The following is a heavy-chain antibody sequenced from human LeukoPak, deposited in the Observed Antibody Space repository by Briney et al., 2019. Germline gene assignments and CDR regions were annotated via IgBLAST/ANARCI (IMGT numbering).Heavy chain of an antibody. CDR1: GFSLSTSGMR. CDR2: IDWDDDK. CDR3: ARTYCSGGSCYSGWFDP. V-gene: IGHV2-70*04. J-gene: IGHJ5*02. D-gene: IGHD2-15*01. Sequence: SGPALVKPTQTLTLTRTFSGFSLSTSGMRVSWIRQPPGEALEWLARIDWDDDKFYSTSLKTRLTISKDTSKNQVVLTMTNMDPVDTATYYCARTYCSGGSCYSGWFDPWGQGTLVTVSS.